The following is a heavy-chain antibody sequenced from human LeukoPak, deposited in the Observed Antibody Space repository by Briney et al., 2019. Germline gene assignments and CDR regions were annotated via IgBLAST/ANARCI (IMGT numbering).Heavy chain of an antibody. CDR1: GFTVTSNY. CDR3: TRGPGYSWNDADGGY. J-gene: IGHJ4*02. D-gene: IGHD1-1*01. V-gene: IGHV3-66*01. Sequence: GGSLRLSCVVSGFTVTSNYMTWVRQAPGKGLEWLSVIYVGGNTFYADSVKGRFTISRDNSKNTLYLQMNSLRGDDTAVYYCTRGPGYSWNDADGGYWGQGTLVTVSS. CDR2: IYVGGNT.